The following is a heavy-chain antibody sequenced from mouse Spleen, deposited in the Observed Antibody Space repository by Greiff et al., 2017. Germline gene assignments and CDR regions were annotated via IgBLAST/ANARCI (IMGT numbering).Heavy chain of an antibody. CDR2: IDPETGGT. CDR1: GYTFTDYE. CDR3: SPYGNYWYFDV. D-gene: IGHD2-1*01. Sequence: QVQLKQSGAELVRPGASVTLSCKASGYTFTDYEMHWVKQTPVHGLEWIGAIDPETGGTAYNQKFKGKAILTADKSSSTAYMELRSLTSEDSAVYYGSPYGNYWYFDVWGAGTTGTVAS. J-gene: IGHJ1*01. V-gene: IGHV1-15*01.